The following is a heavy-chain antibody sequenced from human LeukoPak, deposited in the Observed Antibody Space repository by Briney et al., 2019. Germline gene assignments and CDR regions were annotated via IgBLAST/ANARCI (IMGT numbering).Heavy chain of an antibody. CDR1: GFTFSSYA. D-gene: IGHD6-19*01. Sequence: PGGSLRLSWAASGFTFSSYAMSWVRQAPGKGLEWVSAISGSGGSTYYADSVKGRFTISRDNSKNTLYLQMNSLRAEDTAVYYCAKDSYSSGWHGFDYWGQGTLVTVSS. CDR2: ISGSGGST. V-gene: IGHV3-23*01. J-gene: IGHJ4*02. CDR3: AKDSYSSGWHGFDY.